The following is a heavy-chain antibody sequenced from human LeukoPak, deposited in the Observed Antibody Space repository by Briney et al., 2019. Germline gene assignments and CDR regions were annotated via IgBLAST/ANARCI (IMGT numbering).Heavy chain of an antibody. J-gene: IGHJ3*02. D-gene: IGHD3-10*01. CDR2: ISAYNGNT. CDR3: ARVGRITVAFDI. CDR1: GYSFTSYG. Sequence: GESLKISCKGSGYSFTSYGISWVRQAPGQGLEWMGWISAYNGNTNYAQKLQGRVTMTTDTSTSTAYMELRSLRSDDTAVYYCARVGRITVAFDIWGQGTMVTVSS. V-gene: IGHV1-18*01.